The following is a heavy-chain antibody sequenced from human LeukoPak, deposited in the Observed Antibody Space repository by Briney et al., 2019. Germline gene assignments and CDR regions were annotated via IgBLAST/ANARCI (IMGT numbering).Heavy chain of an antibody. J-gene: IGHJ4*02. V-gene: IGHV3-23*01. CDR1: GFTFSSYA. CDR3: ARAVFSSITPDHFDY. Sequence: GGSLRLSCAASGFTFSSYAMSWVRQAPGKGLEWVSAISGSGGSTYYADSVKGRFTISRDNSKNTLYLQMNSLRAEDTAVYYCARAVFSSITPDHFDYWGQGTLVTVSS. CDR2: ISGSGGST. D-gene: IGHD1-14*01.